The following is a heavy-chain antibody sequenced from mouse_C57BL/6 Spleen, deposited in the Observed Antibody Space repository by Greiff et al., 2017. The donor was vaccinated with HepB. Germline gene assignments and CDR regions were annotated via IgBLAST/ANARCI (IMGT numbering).Heavy chain of an antibody. CDR2: INYDGSST. CDR3: ARGGGGYYAYYAMDY. V-gene: IGHV5-16*01. Sequence: EVKLVESEGGLVQPGSSMKLSCTASGFTFSDYYMAWVRQVPEKGLEWVANINYDGSSTYYLDSLKSRFIISRDNAKNILYLQMSSLKSEDTATYYCARGGGGYYAYYAMDYWGQGTSVTVSS. D-gene: IGHD2-3*01. CDR1: GFTFSDYY. J-gene: IGHJ4*01.